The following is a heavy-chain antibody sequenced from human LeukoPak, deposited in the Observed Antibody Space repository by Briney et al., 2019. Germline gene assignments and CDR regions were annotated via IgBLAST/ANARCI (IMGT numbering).Heavy chain of an antibody. CDR2: ISGSGIST. Sequence: PGGSLRLSCAASGFTFSSYAMSWARQGPGKGLEWVSAISGSGISTYYAGSVKGRFTISRDNSKNTLYLQVNSLRAEDTALYYCARAPFYYDSSGYPYFDGWGQGTLVTVSS. CDR3: ARAPFYYDSSGYPYFDG. CDR1: GFTFSSYA. J-gene: IGHJ4*02. V-gene: IGHV3-23*01. D-gene: IGHD3-22*01.